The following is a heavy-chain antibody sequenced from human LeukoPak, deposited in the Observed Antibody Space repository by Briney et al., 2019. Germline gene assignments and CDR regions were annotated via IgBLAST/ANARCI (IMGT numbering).Heavy chain of an antibody. CDR2: IYASGST. Sequence: SETLSLTCTVSGGSISGFYWSWIRQPAGKGLEWIGRIYASGSTNYNPSLKSRVTMSVDTSKNQFSLKLSSVTAADTAVYYCARDRGGTGTTDWYFDLWGRGTLVTVSS. CDR3: ARDRGGTGTTDWYFDL. D-gene: IGHD1-1*01. CDR1: GGSISGFY. V-gene: IGHV4-4*07. J-gene: IGHJ2*01.